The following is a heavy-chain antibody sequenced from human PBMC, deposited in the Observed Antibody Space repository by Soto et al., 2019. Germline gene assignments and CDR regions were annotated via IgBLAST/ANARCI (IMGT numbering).Heavy chain of an antibody. CDR3: ARDQTYDILTGLNGMDV. CDR1: GGSISSYY. Sequence: PSETLSLTCTVSGGSISSYYWSWIRQPPGKGLEWIGYIYYSGSTNYNPSLKSRVTISVDTSKNQFSLKLSSVTAADTAVYYCARDQTYDILTGLNGMDVWGKGTTVT. CDR2: IYYSGST. V-gene: IGHV4-59*01. J-gene: IGHJ6*04. D-gene: IGHD3-9*01.